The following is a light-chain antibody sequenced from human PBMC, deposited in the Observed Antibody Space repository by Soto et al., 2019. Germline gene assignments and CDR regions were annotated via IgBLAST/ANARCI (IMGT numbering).Light chain of an antibody. Sequence: DIQMTQSPSTLSASVGDRVTITCRASQSISSWLAWYQQKPGKAPKLLIYKASSLESGVPSRSSGSGSGTEFTLTISSLQPDDFATYYCQQYNSYPYTFGQGTKVDIK. CDR3: QQYNSYPYT. CDR1: QSISSW. CDR2: KAS. J-gene: IGKJ2*01. V-gene: IGKV1-5*03.